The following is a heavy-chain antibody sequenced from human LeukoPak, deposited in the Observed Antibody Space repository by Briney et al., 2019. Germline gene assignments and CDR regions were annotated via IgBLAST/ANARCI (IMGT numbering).Heavy chain of an antibody. Sequence: HGESLKISCKGSGYSFTSYWIGWVRQMPGKGLKWMGIIYPGDSDTRYSPSFQGQVTISADKSICTAYLQWSSLKASDTAMYYCARPPRYCSGGSCLAFDIWGQGTMVTVSS. CDR2: IYPGDSDT. CDR1: GYSFTSYW. D-gene: IGHD2-15*01. CDR3: ARPPRYCSGGSCLAFDI. J-gene: IGHJ3*02. V-gene: IGHV5-51*01.